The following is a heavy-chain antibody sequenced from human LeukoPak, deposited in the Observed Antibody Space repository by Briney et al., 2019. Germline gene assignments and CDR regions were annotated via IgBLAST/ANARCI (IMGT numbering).Heavy chain of an antibody. V-gene: IGHV3-23*01. CDR1: GFTFSSYA. CDR3: AKQLTETARNYYYGMDV. J-gene: IGHJ6*02. D-gene: IGHD2-2*01. CDR2: ISGSDGST. Sequence: PGGSLRLSCAASGFTFSSYAMSWVRQAPGKGLEWVSAISGSDGSTYYADSVKGRFTISRDNSKNTLYLQMNSLRAEDTAVYYCAKQLTETARNYYYGMDVWGQGTTVTVS.